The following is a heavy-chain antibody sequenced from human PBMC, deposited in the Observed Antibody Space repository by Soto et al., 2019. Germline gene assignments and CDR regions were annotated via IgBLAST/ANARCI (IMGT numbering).Heavy chain of an antibody. V-gene: IGHV3-23*01. CDR1: GFTFSSYA. CDR3: ARRVSGRDYDY. Sequence: EVQLLESGGGLVQPGGSLRLSCAASGFTFSSYAMRWVRQAPVKGLEWVSAISGSGGSTYYADSVKGRFTISRDNSKNTLYLQMNSLSAEDTDVYYCARRVSGRDYDYWGQGTLVTVSS. J-gene: IGHJ4*02. CDR2: ISGSGGST. D-gene: IGHD1-26*01.